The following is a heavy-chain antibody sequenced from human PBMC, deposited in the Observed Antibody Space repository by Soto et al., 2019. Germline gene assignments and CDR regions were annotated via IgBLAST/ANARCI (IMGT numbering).Heavy chain of an antibody. Sequence: QVQLRESGPGLVKPSQTLSLTCTVSGGSISSGDSSWSWIRQHPGKGLEWIGDIFYSGSTSYNPSLRSRVTISLDTSKNQCSLKLTSVTAADTAVYYCARTIVVVVAADHKQKPNYFDYWGQGTLVTVSS. V-gene: IGHV4-31*03. CDR1: GGSISSGDSS. D-gene: IGHD2-15*01. CDR3: ARTIVVVVAADHKQKPNYFDY. CDR2: IFYSGST. J-gene: IGHJ4*02.